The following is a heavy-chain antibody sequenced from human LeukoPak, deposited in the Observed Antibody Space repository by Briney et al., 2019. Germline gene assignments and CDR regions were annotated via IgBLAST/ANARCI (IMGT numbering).Heavy chain of an antibody. D-gene: IGHD2-21*01. CDR3: AKCGATCYSNWFDP. CDR2: ISYTGDNT. Sequence: PGGSLRLSCAASGFTFSTYAVSWVRQAPGKGLEWVSAISYTGDNTEHADSVKGRFTISRDNSKNMLYLQMNSLRAEDTAVYYCAKCGATCYSNWFDPWGQGTLVTVSS. CDR1: GFTFSTYA. J-gene: IGHJ5*02. V-gene: IGHV3-23*01.